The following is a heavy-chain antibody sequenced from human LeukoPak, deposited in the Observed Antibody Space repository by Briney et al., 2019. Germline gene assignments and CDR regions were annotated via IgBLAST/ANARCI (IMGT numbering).Heavy chain of an antibody. D-gene: IGHD6-13*01. CDR1: GGSISSSSYY. V-gene: IGHV4-39*01. J-gene: IGHJ4*02. Sequence: PSETLSLTCTVSGGSISSSSYYWGWIRQPPGKGLEWIGSIYYSGSTYYNPSLKSRVTISVDMSKNQFSLKLSSVTAADTAVYYCARLAAAELYYFDYWGQGTLVTVSS. CDR2: IYYSGST. CDR3: ARLAAAELYYFDY.